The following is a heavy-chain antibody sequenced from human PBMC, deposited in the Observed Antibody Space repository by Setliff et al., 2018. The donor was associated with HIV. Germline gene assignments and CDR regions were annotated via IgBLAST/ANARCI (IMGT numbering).Heavy chain of an antibody. V-gene: IGHV4-34*01. CDR2: INHSGST. CDR1: GGSFSGYY. J-gene: IGHJ4*02. D-gene: IGHD1-26*01. Sequence: SETLSLTCAVYGGSFSGYYWSWIRQPPGKGLEWIGEINHSGSTNYNPSLKSRVTISVDTSKNQFSLKLSSVTAADTAVYYCVRGGSYHDYWGQGTLVTVSS. CDR3: VRGGSYHDY.